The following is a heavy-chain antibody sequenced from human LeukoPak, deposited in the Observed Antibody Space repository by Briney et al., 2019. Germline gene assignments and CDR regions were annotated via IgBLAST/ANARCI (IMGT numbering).Heavy chain of an antibody. CDR1: GYTFTSYG. V-gene: IGHV1-18*01. Sequence: ASVKVSCKASGYTFTSYGISWVRQAPGQGLEWMGWISAYNGNTNYAQKLQGRVTMTTDTSTSTAYMELRSLRSDDTAVYYCARAGGTQLWLPYNWFDPWGQGTLVTVSS. J-gene: IGHJ5*02. D-gene: IGHD5-18*01. CDR3: ARAGGTQLWLPYNWFDP. CDR2: ISAYNGNT.